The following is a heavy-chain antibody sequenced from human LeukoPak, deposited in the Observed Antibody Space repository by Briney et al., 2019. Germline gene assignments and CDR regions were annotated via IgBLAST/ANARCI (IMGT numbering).Heavy chain of an antibody. J-gene: IGHJ4*02. CDR3: AKGGHYSFFDY. CDR1: GFTFSSSA. V-gene: IGHV3-23*01. Sequence: GGSLRLSCAASGFTFSSSAMSWVRQAPGKGLEWVSTISGDGTETFYADSVKGRFTISRDNSKNTHYLQMSSLRAEDTGIYYCAKGGHYSFFDYWGQGTLVTVSS. CDR2: ISGDGTET. D-gene: IGHD4-11*01.